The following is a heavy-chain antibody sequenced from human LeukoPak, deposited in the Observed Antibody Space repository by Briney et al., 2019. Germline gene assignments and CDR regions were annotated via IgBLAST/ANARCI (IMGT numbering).Heavy chain of an antibody. CDR2: ISAYNGNT. V-gene: IGHV1-18*01. D-gene: IGHD1-26*01. Sequence: ASVKVSCKASGYTFTSYGISWVRQAPGQGLEWMGWISAYNGNTNYAQKLQGRVTMTTDTSTSTAYMELRSLRSDDTAVYYCARDSTQFSGSYPGDYWGQGTLVTVSS. J-gene: IGHJ4*02. CDR3: ARDSTQFSGSYPGDY. CDR1: GYTFTSYG.